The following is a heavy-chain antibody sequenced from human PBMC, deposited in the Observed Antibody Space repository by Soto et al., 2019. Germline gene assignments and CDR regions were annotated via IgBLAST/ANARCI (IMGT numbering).Heavy chain of an antibody. V-gene: IGHV4-34*01. J-gene: IGHJ5*01. CDR1: GGSFSGYY. CDR3: ARGGDP. Sequence: SETLSLTCAVYGGSFSGYYWTWIRQPPGKGLEWIGEINHRGSTNYNPSLKSRVTISVDTSKNQFSLKLSSVTAADTAVYFCARGGDPWGQGTLVTCSS. CDR2: INHRGST.